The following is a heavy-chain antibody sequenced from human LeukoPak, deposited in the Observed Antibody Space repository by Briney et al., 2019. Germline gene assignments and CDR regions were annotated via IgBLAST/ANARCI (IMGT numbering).Heavy chain of an antibody. CDR2: ISGSGAYT. CDR3: ARAVSIAAAEIC. V-gene: IGHV3-23*01. D-gene: IGHD6-25*01. CDR1: GITLSNYG. J-gene: IGHJ4*02. Sequence: GGSLSLTCIVSGITLSNYGMSWVRQAPGKGLECISFISGSGAYTYYADSVKGPFPIPRANAKNSLYLQINSLRAEDTALYYCARAVSIAAAEICCGQGALFTASS.